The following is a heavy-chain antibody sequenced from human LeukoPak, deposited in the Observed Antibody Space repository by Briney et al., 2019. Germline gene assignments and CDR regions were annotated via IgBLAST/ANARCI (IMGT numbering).Heavy chain of an antibody. J-gene: IGHJ3*01. CDR1: GGSFSGYY. D-gene: IGHD4-11*01. CDR3: ARDYTS. Sequence: SETLSLTCAVSGGSFSGYYWSWLRQPPGKGLEWIGEITHSGSTNYNSSLKRRVPRAVDTSKNQFSLELNSATAADTAVYYCARDYTSWGEGTMVTVSS. V-gene: IGHV4-34*01. CDR2: ITHSGST.